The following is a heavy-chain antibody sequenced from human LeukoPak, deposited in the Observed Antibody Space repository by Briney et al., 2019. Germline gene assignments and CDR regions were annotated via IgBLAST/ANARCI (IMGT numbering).Heavy chain of an antibody. J-gene: IGHJ3*02. V-gene: IGHV4-34*01. CDR1: CGSFSGYY. Sequence: SETLSLTCAVYCGSFSGYYWSWIRQPPGKGLEWIGEINHSGSTNYNPSLKSRVTISVDTSKNQFSLKLSSVTAADTAVYYCARSIVGATLKRDAFDIWGQGTMVTVSS. D-gene: IGHD1-26*01. CDR3: ARSIVGATLKRDAFDI. CDR2: INHSGST.